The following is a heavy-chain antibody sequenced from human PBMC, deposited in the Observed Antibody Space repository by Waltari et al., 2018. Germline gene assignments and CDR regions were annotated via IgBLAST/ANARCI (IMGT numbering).Heavy chain of an antibody. CDR1: GFTVRTNF. CDR3: AKQSPSYTRGWYPLES. Sequence: EVQLVESGGNLIQPGGSLRLSCAASGFTVRTNFISWVRQAPGKGREWVSIIYSGGNTYYAGSVKGRFTISRDNYKNMVYLEMNSLRAEDTAVYYCAKQSPSYTRGWYPLESWGPGTLVTVSS. CDR2: IYSGGNT. J-gene: IGHJ4*02. V-gene: IGHV3-53*01. D-gene: IGHD6-19*01.